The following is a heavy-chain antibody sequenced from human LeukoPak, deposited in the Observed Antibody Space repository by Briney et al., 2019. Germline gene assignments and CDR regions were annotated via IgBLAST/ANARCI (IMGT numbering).Heavy chain of an antibody. Sequence: GGSLRLSCAASGFTFSGYGMSWVRQAPGKGLEWVSAITRGGGDTFYADSVKGRFTVSRDNSKNMLYLQMNSLRAEDTAIYYCAKDQAVGAEFWVFDRWGRGTLITVSS. CDR3: AKDQAVGAEFWVFDR. CDR2: ITRGGGDT. CDR1: GFTFSGYG. V-gene: IGHV3-23*01. D-gene: IGHD1-26*01. J-gene: IGHJ2*01.